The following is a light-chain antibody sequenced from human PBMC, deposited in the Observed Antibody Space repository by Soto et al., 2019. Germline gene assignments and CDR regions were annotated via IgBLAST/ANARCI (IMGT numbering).Light chain of an antibody. CDR3: QQYNSYSTWT. CDR2: KAS. V-gene: IGKV1-5*03. CDR1: QSISSR. J-gene: IGKJ1*01. Sequence: DIQMTQSPSTLSASVGDRVTITCRASQSISSRLAWYQQKPGKAPQVLIYKASSLQSGVPSRFSGSGSGTEFTLTISSLQPDDFANYYCQQYNSYSTWTFGQGTKVDIK.